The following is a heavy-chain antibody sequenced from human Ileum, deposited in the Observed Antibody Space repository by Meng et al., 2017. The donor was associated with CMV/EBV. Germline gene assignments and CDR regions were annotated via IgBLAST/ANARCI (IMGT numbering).Heavy chain of an antibody. CDR3: AKNHASFYYDSSGRGAFDI. CDR2: IYSGGGT. D-gene: IGHD3-22*01. J-gene: IGHJ3*02. CDR1: GFTVSNNY. V-gene: IGHV3-53*01. Sequence: GESLKISCAASGFTVSNNYMSWVRQAPGKGLEWVSVIYSGGGTFYADSVKGRFTISRDDSRNTLWLQMNSLRAEDTAVYYCAKNHASFYYDSSGRGAFDIWGQGTMVTVSS.